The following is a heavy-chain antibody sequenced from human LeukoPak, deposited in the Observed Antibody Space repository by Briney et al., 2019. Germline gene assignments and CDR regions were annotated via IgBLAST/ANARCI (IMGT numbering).Heavy chain of an antibody. Sequence: ASVKVSCKASGYTFTSYGISWVRQAPGQGLEWMGWISVYNGNTNYAQKLQGRVTITADESTSTAYMELSSLRSEDTAVYYCARERIVGANAKGDYWGQGTLVTVSS. J-gene: IGHJ4*02. D-gene: IGHD1-26*01. V-gene: IGHV1-18*01. CDR2: ISVYNGNT. CDR1: GYTFTSYG. CDR3: ARERIVGANAKGDY.